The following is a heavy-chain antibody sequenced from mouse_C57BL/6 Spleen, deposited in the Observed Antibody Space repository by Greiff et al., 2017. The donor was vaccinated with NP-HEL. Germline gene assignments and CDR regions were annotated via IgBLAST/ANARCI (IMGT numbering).Heavy chain of an antibody. CDR1: GFTFSSYA. D-gene: IGHD1-1*01. CDR2: ISDGGSYT. Sequence: EVKLMESGGGLVKPGGSLKLSCAASGFTFSSYAMSWVRQTPEKRLEWVATISDGGSYTYYPDNVKGRFTISRDNAKNNLYLQMSHLKSEDTAMYYCARDGHYYGSSFDYWGQGTTLTVSS. V-gene: IGHV5-4*01. CDR3: ARDGHYYGSSFDY. J-gene: IGHJ2*01.